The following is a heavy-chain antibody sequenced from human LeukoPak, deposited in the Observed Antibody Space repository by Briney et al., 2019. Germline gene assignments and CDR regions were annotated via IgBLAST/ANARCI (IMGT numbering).Heavy chain of an antibody. D-gene: IGHD5-18*01. J-gene: IGHJ5*02. V-gene: IGHV3-49*03. CDR1: GFIFGDYA. CDR3: AKGSHGYSSWFDP. Sequence: GGSLRLSCTSSGFIFGDYAMSWFRQAPGKGLERVGFIRSKAYGGTKEYAASVKGRFTISRDDSKTIVHLEMNSLQSDDTGVYYCAKGSHGYSSWFDPWGQGTLVTVSS. CDR2: IRSKAYGGTK.